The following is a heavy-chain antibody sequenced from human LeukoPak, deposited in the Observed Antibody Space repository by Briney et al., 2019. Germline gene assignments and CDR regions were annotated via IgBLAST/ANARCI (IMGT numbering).Heavy chain of an antibody. CDR1: GFSFNSYA. Sequence: PGRSLRLSCAASGFSFNSYAIHWVRQAPGKGLEWVTVISYDGSNKHYADSVRGRFTISRDNSKNTLYLQMNSLRAEDTAVYYCAQGGSEIYYFYHGLDVWGRGTTVTVSS. J-gene: IGHJ6*02. CDR2: ISYDGSNK. D-gene: IGHD3-10*01. V-gene: IGHV3-30*18. CDR3: AQGGSEIYYFYHGLDV.